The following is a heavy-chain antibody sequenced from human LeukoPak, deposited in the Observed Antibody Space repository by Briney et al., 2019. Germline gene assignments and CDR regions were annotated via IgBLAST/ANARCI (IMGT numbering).Heavy chain of an antibody. CDR2: INHSGST. J-gene: IGHJ4*02. D-gene: IGHD3-10*01. Sequence: PSETLSLTCAVYGGSFSGYYWSWIRQPPGKGLEWIGEINHSGSTNYNPSLKSRVTISVDTSKNQFSLKLSSVTAADTAVYYCARRLSPHDGSGRYHCDYWGQGTLVTVSS. CDR3: ARRLSPHDGSGRYHCDY. CDR1: GGSFSGYY. V-gene: IGHV4-34*01.